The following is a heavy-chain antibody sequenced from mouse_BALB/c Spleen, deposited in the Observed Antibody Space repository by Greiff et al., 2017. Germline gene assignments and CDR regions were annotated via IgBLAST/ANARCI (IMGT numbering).Heavy chain of an antibody. J-gene: IGHJ4*01. CDR2: IWAGGST. CDR1: GFSLTSYG. CDR3: AREELIYDGYYNYAMDY. D-gene: IGHD2-3*01. Sequence: VHLVESGPGLVAPSQSLSITCTVSGFSLTSYGVHWVRQPPGKGLEWLGVIWAGGSTNYNSAPMSRLSISKDNSKSQVFLKMNSLQTDDTAMYYCAREELIYDGYYNYAMDYWGQGTSVTVSS. V-gene: IGHV2-9*02.